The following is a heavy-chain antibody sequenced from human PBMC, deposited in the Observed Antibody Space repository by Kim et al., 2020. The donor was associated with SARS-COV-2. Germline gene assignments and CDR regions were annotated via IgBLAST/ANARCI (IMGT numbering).Heavy chain of an antibody. CDR3: ARGSRMRSGYPRTNFDY. CDR1: GYTFTSYY. D-gene: IGHD3-3*01. CDR2: INPSGGST. V-gene: IGHV1-46*01. J-gene: IGHJ4*02. Sequence: ASVKVSCKASGYTFTSYYMHWVRQAPGQGLEWMGIINPSGGSTSYAQKFQGRVTMTRDTSTSTVYMELSSLRSEDTAVYYCARGSRMRSGYPRTNFDYWGQGTLVTVSS.